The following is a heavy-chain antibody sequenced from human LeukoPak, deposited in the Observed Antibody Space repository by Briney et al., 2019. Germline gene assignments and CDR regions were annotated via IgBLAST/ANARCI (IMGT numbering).Heavy chain of an antibody. CDR2: IYTSGST. J-gene: IGHJ4*02. Sequence: SETLSLTCTVSGGSISSGSYYWSWIRQPAGKGLEWIGRIYTSGSTNYNPSLKSRVTMSVDTSKNQFSLKLSSVTAADTAVYYCARVTRTLCSGGSCYSGYFDYWGQGTLVTVSS. D-gene: IGHD2-15*01. CDR1: GGSISSGSYY. V-gene: IGHV4-61*02. CDR3: ARVTRTLCSGGSCYSGYFDY.